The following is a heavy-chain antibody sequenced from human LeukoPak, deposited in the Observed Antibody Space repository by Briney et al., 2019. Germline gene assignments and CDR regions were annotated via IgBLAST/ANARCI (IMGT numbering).Heavy chain of an antibody. J-gene: IGHJ4*02. CDR2: IYYSGST. CDR3: ARHGSIATGAFTY. CDR1: GGSFSSYY. V-gene: IGHV4-39*01. Sequence: SETLSLTCAVYGGSFSSYYWGWTRQPPGKGLEWIGSIYYSGSTYYNPSLKSRVTISVDTSRNQFSLKLGSVTAADTAVYYCARHGSIATGAFTYWGQGTLVTVSS. D-gene: IGHD6-13*01.